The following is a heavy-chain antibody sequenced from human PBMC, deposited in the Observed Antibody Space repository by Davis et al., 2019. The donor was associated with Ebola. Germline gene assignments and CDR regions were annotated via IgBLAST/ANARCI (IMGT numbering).Heavy chain of an antibody. Sequence: PGGSLRLSCAASGFTFSDHYMDWVRQAPGQGLEWVARIRNKGNSYTTEYAASVKGRFTITRDDSENSHYLQMNGLKTEDTAVYYCARGSVGTAFRAFDIWGQGTMVTVSS. D-gene: IGHD5-18*01. CDR2: IRNKGNSYTT. J-gene: IGHJ3*02. CDR3: ARGSVGTAFRAFDI. CDR1: GFTFSDHY. V-gene: IGHV3-72*01.